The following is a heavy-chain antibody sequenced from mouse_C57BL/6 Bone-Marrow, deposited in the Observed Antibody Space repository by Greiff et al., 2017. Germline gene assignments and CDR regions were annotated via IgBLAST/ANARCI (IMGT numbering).Heavy chain of an antibody. D-gene: IGHD1-1*01. J-gene: IGHJ1*03. CDR2: INPSSGYT. V-gene: IGHV1-7*01. CDR3: ARWNYGSSYPNWYFDV. Sequence: VQLQQSGAELAKPGTSVKLSCKASGYTFTSYWMHWVKQRPGQGLEWIGYINPSSGYTKYNQKFKDKATLTADKSSSTAYMQLSSLTYEDSAVYYCARWNYGSSYPNWYFDVWGTGTTVTVSS. CDR1: GYTFTSYW.